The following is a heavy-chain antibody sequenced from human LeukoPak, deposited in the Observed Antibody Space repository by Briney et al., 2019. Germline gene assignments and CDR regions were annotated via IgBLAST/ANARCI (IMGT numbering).Heavy chain of an antibody. J-gene: IGHJ5*02. CDR3: VTTSVTHTRDP. CDR1: GNDFSDFY. D-gene: IGHD5/OR15-5a*01. V-gene: IGHV1-2*02. CDR2: INPHSRAT. Sequence: GASVKVSFKASGNDFSDFYFNWVRQAPGRGLEWVGWINPHSRATHYAQRFRGRVTTEASITTAYMELNSLTSDDTAVYYCVTTSVTHTRDPWGQGTLVTVSS.